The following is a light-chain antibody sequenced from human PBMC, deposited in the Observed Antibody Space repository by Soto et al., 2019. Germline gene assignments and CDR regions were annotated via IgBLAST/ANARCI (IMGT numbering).Light chain of an antibody. J-gene: IGLJ3*02. V-gene: IGLV4-69*01. CDR3: QTWGTGTGV. Sequence: QSVLTQAPSASASLGASVKLTCTLSSGHGSYAIAWHQQQPEKGPRFLMKVDSDGSHNKGDGIPDRFSGSGSGTERYLSISSLQSEDEADYYCQTWGTGTGVFGGGTKVTVL. CDR1: SGHGSYA. CDR2: VDSDGSH.